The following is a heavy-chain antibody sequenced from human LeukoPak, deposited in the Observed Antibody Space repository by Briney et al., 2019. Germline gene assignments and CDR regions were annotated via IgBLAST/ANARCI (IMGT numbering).Heavy chain of an antibody. Sequence: SETLSLTCSVSGGAIGTYFWTWIRPPPGKGLECIGYLYYSGTTHYNPSLQNRVTFSLDTSKNQFSLKLSSVTAADTAVYFCARQLAVDYAARAPRFHYAVDVWGQGTTVTVSS. V-gene: IGHV4-59*08. D-gene: IGHD4/OR15-4a*01. CDR1: GGAIGTYF. J-gene: IGHJ6*02. CDR2: LYYSGTT. CDR3: ARQLAVDYAARAPRFHYAVDV.